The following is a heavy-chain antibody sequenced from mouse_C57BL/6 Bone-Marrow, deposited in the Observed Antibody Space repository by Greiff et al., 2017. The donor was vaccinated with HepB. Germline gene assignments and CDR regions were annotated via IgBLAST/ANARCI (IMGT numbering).Heavy chain of an antibody. CDR1: GYTFTSYW. D-gene: IGHD1-1*01. J-gene: IGHJ2*01. CDR3: ARTPYYGSPYFDY. V-gene: IGHV1-69*01. Sequence: VQLQQPGAELVMPGASVKLSCKASGYTFTSYWMHWVKQRPGQGLEWIGEIDPSDSYTNYNQKFKGKSTLTVDKSSSTAYMQLSSLTSEDSAVYYCARTPYYGSPYFDYWGQGTTLTVSS. CDR2: IDPSDSYT.